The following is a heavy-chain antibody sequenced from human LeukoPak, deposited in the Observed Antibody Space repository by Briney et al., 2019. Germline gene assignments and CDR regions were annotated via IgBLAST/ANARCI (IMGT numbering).Heavy chain of an antibody. Sequence: SGGSLRLSCAASGFTFSSYGMHWVRQAPGKGLEWVAVIWYDGSNKYYADSVKGRFTISRDNSKNTLYLQMNSLRAEDTAVYYCAREFHPQNTYYYDSSGYYWWGQGTLVTVSS. D-gene: IGHD3-22*01. V-gene: IGHV3-33*01. CDR3: AREFHPQNTYYYDSSGYYW. CDR2: IWYDGSNK. CDR1: GFTFSSYG. J-gene: IGHJ4*02.